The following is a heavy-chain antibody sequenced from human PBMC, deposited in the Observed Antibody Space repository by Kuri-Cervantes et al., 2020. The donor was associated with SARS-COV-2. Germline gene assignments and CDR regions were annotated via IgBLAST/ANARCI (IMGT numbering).Heavy chain of an antibody. J-gene: IGHJ4*02. CDR3: ARERASGWAGDFDY. CDR2: VIPIFGTA. V-gene: IGHV1-69*05. Sequence: SVKVSCKASGGTFSSYAISWVRQAPGQGLEWMGGVIPIFGTANYAQKFQGRVTITTDESTSTAYMELSSLRSEDTAVYYCARERASGWAGDFDYWGQGTLVTVSS. D-gene: IGHD1-26*01. CDR1: GGTFSSYA.